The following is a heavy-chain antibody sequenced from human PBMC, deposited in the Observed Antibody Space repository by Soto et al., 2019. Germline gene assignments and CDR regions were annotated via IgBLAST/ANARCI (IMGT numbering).Heavy chain of an antibody. CDR2: IYYSGST. D-gene: IGHD2-2*01. V-gene: IGHV4-59*08. CDR3: ARRQSGYCSSTSCYDAFDI. J-gene: IGHJ3*02. Sequence: SETLSLTCTLSGGSISSYYWSWIRQPPGKGLEWIGYIYYSGSTNYNPPLKSRVTISVDTSKNQFSLKLGSVTAEGTAVYYCARRQSGYCSSTSCYDAFDIWGQETMVTVSS. CDR1: GGSISSYY.